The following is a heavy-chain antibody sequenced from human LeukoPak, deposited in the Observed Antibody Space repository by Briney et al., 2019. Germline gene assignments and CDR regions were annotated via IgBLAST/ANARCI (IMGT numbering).Heavy chain of an antibody. V-gene: IGHV3-11*01. J-gene: IGHJ6*02. CDR1: GFSFSDYY. Sequence: GGSLRLSCVACGFSFSDYYMSWIRQAPGRGLGWISYISGSGSDLYYADSVKGRFTISRDNANNSLYLQMNSLRAEDTAVYYCARSIGYYYTMDVWGQGTTVTVSS. CDR3: ARSIGYYYTMDV. D-gene: IGHD3-22*01. CDR2: ISGSGSDL.